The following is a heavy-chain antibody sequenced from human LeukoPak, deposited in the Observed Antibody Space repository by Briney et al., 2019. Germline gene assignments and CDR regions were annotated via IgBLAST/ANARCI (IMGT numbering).Heavy chain of an antibody. CDR3: ARDSGRYYYYYMDV. J-gene: IGHJ6*03. CDR1: GGTFSSYA. CDR2: IIPIFGTA. Sequence: ASVNVSCKASGGTFSSYAISWVRQAPGQRLEWMGRIIPIFGTANYAQKFQGRVTITTDESTSTAYMELSSLRSEDTAVYYCARDSGRYYYYYMDVWGKGTTVTVSS. V-gene: IGHV1-69*05.